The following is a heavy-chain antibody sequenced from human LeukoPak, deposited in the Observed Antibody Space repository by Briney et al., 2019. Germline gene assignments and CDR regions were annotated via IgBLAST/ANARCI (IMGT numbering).Heavy chain of an antibody. J-gene: IGHJ5*02. Sequence: ASVKVSCKASGYTFTSYTIHWVRQAPGQGLEWMGLINPSGGRTSYAQKFQGRVTMTRDMSTSTVYMELSSLRSEDTAVYYCARAPDCSGGNCYSGLNWFDPWGQGTLVTVSS. V-gene: IGHV1-46*01. CDR2: INPSGGRT. CDR1: GYTFTSYT. CDR3: ARAPDCSGGNCYSGLNWFDP. D-gene: IGHD2-15*01.